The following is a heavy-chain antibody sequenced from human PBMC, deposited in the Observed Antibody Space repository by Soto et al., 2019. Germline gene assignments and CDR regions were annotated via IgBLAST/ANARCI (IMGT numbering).Heavy chain of an antibody. V-gene: IGHV1-18*01. CDR2: ISANHGIT. Sequence: GASVKVSCKASGGTFSSYTISWVRQAPGQGLEWMGRISANHGITNYAQKLQGRVTMTTDTSTSTAYMELRSLRSDDTAVYYCARVVGALGHWFDPWGQGTLVTVSS. CDR1: GGTFSSYT. D-gene: IGHD1-26*01. CDR3: ARVVGALGHWFDP. J-gene: IGHJ5*02.